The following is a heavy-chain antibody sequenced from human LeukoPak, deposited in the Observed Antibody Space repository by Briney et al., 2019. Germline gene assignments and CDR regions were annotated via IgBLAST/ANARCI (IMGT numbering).Heavy chain of an antibody. CDR2: IVVGSGNT. V-gene: IGHV1-58*02. CDR1: GFTFTSSA. Sequence: ASVKVSCKASGFTFTSSAMQWVRQARGQRLEWIGWIVVGSGNTNYAQKFQERVTITRDMSTSTAYMELSSLRSEDTAVYYCAADSSGKHAFDIWGQGTMVTVSS. J-gene: IGHJ3*02. D-gene: IGHD3-3*01. CDR3: AADSSGKHAFDI.